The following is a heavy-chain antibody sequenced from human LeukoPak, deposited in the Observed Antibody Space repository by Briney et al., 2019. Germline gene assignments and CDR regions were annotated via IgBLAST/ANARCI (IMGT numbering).Heavy chain of an antibody. CDR1: GYSFTYRY. CDR3: ASSHPNYDILTGWFDP. CDR2: ITPFSGNT. J-gene: IGHJ5*02. Sequence: ASVKVSCKASGYSFTYRYLHWVRQAPGQALEWMGWITPFSGNTNYAQKFQDRVTITRDRSMSTAYMELSSLRSEDTAMYYCASSHPNYDILTGWFDPWGQGTLVTVSS. V-gene: IGHV1-45*02. D-gene: IGHD3-9*01.